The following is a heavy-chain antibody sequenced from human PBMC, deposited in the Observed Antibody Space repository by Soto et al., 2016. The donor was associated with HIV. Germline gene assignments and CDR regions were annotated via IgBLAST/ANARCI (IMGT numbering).Heavy chain of an antibody. CDR2: IGGSGGSI. CDR1: GFTFDSYT. D-gene: IGHD2-15*01. CDR3: ARARYCSGGSCYLDH. V-gene: IGHV3-23*01. J-gene: IGHJ4*02. Sequence: DVELLESGGTLVQPAGSLRLSCEASGFTFDSYTMNWVRQAPGKGLEWVPGIGGSGGSIYYGDSVTGRFTISRDNSKNMLYLQMNSLGVEDTAVYYCARARYCSGGSCYLDHWGQGTLVAVSS.